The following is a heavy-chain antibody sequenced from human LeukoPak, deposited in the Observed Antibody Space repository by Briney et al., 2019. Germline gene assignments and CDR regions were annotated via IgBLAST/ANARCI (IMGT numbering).Heavy chain of an antibody. CDR3: AKEPLRYFDWLLPYFDY. CDR1: GSTFSSYA. J-gene: IGHJ4*02. CDR2: ISGSGGST. V-gene: IGHV3-23*01. D-gene: IGHD3-9*01. Sequence: PGGSLRLSCAASGSTFSSYAMSWVRQAPGKGLEWVSAISGSGGSTYYADSVKGRFTISRDNSKNTLYLQMNSLGAEDTAVYYCAKEPLRYFDWLLPYFDYWGQGTLVTVSS.